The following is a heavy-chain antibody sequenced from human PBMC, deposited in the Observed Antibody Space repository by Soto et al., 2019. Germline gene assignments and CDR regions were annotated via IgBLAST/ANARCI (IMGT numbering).Heavy chain of an antibody. CDR1: GFTFSSYG. Sequence: PGGSLRLSCAASGFTFSSYGMHWVRQAPGKGLEWVSAIRDGGGNKYYADSVKGRFTISRDNSKNTLYLQMNSLRAEDTAVYYCAKAGVVVVVAATTWSWFDPWGQGTLVTVSS. V-gene: IGHV3-23*01. D-gene: IGHD2-15*01. CDR3: AKAGVVVVVAATTWSWFDP. CDR2: IRDGGGNK. J-gene: IGHJ5*02.